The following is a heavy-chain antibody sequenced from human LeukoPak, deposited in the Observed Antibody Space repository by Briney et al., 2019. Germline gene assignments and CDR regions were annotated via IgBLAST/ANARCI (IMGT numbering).Heavy chain of an antibody. J-gene: IGHJ4*02. Sequence: GASVKVSCKASGYTFTSYAMHWVRQAPGQRLEWMGWINAGNGNTKYSQKFQGRVTITRDTSASTAYMELSSLRSEDTAVYYCARAPPRAVYSSSWYWDYWGQGTLVTVSS. D-gene: IGHD6-13*01. CDR2: INAGNGNT. CDR3: ARAPPRAVYSSSWYWDY. V-gene: IGHV1-3*01. CDR1: GYTFTSYA.